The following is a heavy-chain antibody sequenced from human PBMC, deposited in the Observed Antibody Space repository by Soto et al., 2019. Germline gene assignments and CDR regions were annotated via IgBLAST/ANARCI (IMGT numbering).Heavy chain of an antibody. Sequence: GGSLRLSCAASGFTFSSYDMHWVRQATGKGLEWVSAIGTAGDTYYPGSVKGRFTISRENSKNTLYLQMNSLRAEDTAVYYCAKDRDYYDSSGYYSRSSDWGQGTLVTVSS. V-gene: IGHV3-13*01. CDR3: AKDRDYYDSSGYYSRSSD. D-gene: IGHD3-22*01. CDR1: GFTFSSYD. J-gene: IGHJ4*02. CDR2: IGTAGDT.